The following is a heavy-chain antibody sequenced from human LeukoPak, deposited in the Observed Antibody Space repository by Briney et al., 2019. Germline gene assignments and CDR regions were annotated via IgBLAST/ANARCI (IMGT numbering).Heavy chain of an antibody. CDR2: ISYDGSNK. D-gene: IGHD2-15*01. CDR3: AGGLLGCSGGSCYPTDY. J-gene: IGHJ4*02. CDR1: GFTSSSYG. V-gene: IGHV3-30*03. Sequence: PGGSLRLSCAASGFTSSSYGMHWVRQAPGKGLEWVAVISYDGSNKYYADSVKGRLTISRDNPRNTLYLQMDSLRAEDTAVYYCAGGLLGCSGGSCYPTDYWGQGTLVTVSS.